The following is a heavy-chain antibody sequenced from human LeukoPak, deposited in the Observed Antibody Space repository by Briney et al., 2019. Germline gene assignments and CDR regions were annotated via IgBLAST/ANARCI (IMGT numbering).Heavy chain of an antibody. CDR2: ISTHSSTI. CDR3: ARVSGWIWFDP. V-gene: IGHV3-48*01. Sequence: GGSLRLSCAASGFNFNNYNMNWVRQAPGKGLEWVSYISTHSSTIYYADSVKGRFTISRDNAKSSLYLQMNSLRAEDTAVYYCARVSGWIWFDPWGQGTLVTVSS. J-gene: IGHJ5*02. D-gene: IGHD6-19*01. CDR1: GFNFNNYN.